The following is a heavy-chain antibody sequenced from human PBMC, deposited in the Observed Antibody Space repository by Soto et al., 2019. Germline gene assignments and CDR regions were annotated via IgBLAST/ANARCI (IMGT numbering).Heavy chain of an antibody. CDR2: IIPVFDTP. J-gene: IGHJ4*02. CDR3: ARGLFRGSRTLDY. V-gene: IGHV1-69*06. CDR1: GGTFSNYA. Sequence: QVQLVQSGAEVKKPGSSVKVSCKASGGTFSNYAISWVRQAPGEGLEWMGGIIPVFDTPNYAQRFQVRVTIAADKSTSTSFMELTRLRSDDTAVYFGARGLFRGSRTLDYWGQGTLVTVSS. D-gene: IGHD1-26*01.